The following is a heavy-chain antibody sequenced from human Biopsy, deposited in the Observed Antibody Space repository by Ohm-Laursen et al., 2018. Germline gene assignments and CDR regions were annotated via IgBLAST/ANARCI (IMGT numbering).Heavy chain of an antibody. CDR1: GGSISNNNYY. J-gene: IGHJ5*02. CDR2: IFYRGST. Sequence: GTLSLTCTVSGGSISNNNYYWGRIRQPPGKGLEWIGSIFYRGSTHYKPSLKSRVNISVDTSKNQFSLKLNSVTAADTAVYYCARDYDTSGYYYVSWGQGTLVTVSS. D-gene: IGHD3-22*01. V-gene: IGHV4-39*01. CDR3: ARDYDTSGYYYVS.